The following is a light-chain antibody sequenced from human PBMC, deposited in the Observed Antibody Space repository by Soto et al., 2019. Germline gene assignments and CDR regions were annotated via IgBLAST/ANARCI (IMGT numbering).Light chain of an antibody. CDR1: QSVISY. Sequence: EIVLAQSPATLSLSPGERATLSCRSSQSVISYLAWYQQKPGQAPRLLIYDASNRATGIPARFSGSGSGTDFTLTISSLEPEDFALYYCHHRSNWPPPTFGGGTNVDIK. CDR2: DAS. V-gene: IGKV3-11*01. CDR3: HHRSNWPPPT. J-gene: IGKJ4*01.